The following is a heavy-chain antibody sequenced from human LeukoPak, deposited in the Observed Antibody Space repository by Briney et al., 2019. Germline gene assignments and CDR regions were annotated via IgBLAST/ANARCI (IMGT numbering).Heavy chain of an antibody. CDR3: AGGASAYFGETHNWFDP. CDR1: GFDFNNYP. D-gene: IGHD3-10*01. Sequence: GGSLRLSCAASGFDFNNYPIHWVRQAPGKGLEWVAVLSYDGRNKYYADSVKGRFTVSGDNAKNTLYLQMISLRPEDTAVYYCAGGASAYFGETHNWFDPWGQGTLVTVSS. CDR2: LSYDGRNK. V-gene: IGHV3-30-3*01. J-gene: IGHJ5*02.